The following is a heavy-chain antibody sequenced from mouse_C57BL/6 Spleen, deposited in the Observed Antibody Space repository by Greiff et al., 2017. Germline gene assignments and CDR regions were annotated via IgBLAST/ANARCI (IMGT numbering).Heavy chain of an antibody. CDR2: IYPGDGDT. Sequence: VKLQESGAELVKPGASVKISCKASGYAFSSYWMNWVKQRPGKGLEWIGQIYPGDGDTNYNGKFKGKATLTADKSSSTAYMQLSSLTSEDSAVYFCARVYYYAMDYWGQGTSVTVSS. CDR3: ARVYYYAMDY. CDR1: GYAFSSYW. J-gene: IGHJ4*01. V-gene: IGHV1-80*01.